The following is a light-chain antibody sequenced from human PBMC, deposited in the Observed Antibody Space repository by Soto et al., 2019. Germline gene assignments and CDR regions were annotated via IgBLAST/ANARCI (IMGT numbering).Light chain of an antibody. CDR2: EVS. V-gene: IGLV2-14*01. Sequence: QSVLTQPASVSGSPGQSITISCTGTSSDVGGYNYVSWYQQHPGKAPKLMIYEVSNSPSGVSNRFSGSKSGNTASLTISVLQAEDEADYYCSSYTSSSAYVFGTGTKLTVL. CDR1: SSDVGGYNY. J-gene: IGLJ1*01. CDR3: SSYTSSSAYV.